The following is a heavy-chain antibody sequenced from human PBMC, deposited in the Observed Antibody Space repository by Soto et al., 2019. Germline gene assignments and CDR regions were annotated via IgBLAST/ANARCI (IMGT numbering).Heavy chain of an antibody. J-gene: IGHJ4*02. Sequence: QVQLVQSGAEVKKPGASVKVSCKASGYTFTSYGISWVRQAPGQGLEWMGWISAYNGNTNYAQKLQGRATMTTDTSTTKAYLEVSRLRSHDTAVYYCARAWRRAYCYDISGYYYEPEVDYWGQGTRVTVSS. V-gene: IGHV1-18*01. CDR1: GYTFTSYG. D-gene: IGHD3-22*01. CDR2: ISAYNGNT. CDR3: ARAWRRAYCYDISGYYYEPEVDY.